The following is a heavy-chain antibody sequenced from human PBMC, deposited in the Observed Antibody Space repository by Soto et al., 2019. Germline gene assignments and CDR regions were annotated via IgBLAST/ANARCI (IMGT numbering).Heavy chain of an antibody. CDR2: IIPIFGTA. V-gene: IGHV1-69*06. Sequence: QVQLVQSGAEVKKPGSSVKVSCKASGGTFSSYAISWVRQATGQGLEWLGGIIPIFGTANYSQKLQGRVTITADKATSTAYMELSSLRSEDTAVYYCASVYYYDSNGYPIYYYYGMDVWGQRTTVTVSS. CDR1: GGTFSSYA. CDR3: ASVYYYDSNGYPIYYYYGMDV. J-gene: IGHJ6*02. D-gene: IGHD3-22*01.